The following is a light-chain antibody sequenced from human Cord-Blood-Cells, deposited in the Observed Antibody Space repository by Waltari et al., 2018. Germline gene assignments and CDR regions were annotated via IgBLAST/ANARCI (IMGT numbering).Light chain of an antibody. Sequence: QSALTQPASVSGSPGQSITISCTGTSSDAGGYNYVSWYQQHPAKAPKLMIYDVSKRPSGVSNRFSGSKSGNTASLTISGLQAEDEADYYCSSYTSSSPLVFGTGTKVTVL. CDR1: SSDAGGYNY. CDR3: SSYTSSSPLV. CDR2: DVS. V-gene: IGLV2-14*01. J-gene: IGLJ1*01.